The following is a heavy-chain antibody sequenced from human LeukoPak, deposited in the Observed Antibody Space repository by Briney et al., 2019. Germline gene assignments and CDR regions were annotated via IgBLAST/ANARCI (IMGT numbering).Heavy chain of an antibody. CDR3: ATGGYYDSSGYYYHAFDI. J-gene: IGHJ3*02. Sequence: SETLSLTCAVYGGSFSGYYWSWIRQPPGKGLEWIGEINHSGSTYYNPSLKSRVTISVDRPKNQFSLKLSSVTAADAAVYYCATGGYYDSSGYYYHAFDIWGQGTMVTVSS. CDR1: GGSFSGYY. D-gene: IGHD3-22*01. V-gene: IGHV4-34*01. CDR2: INHSGST.